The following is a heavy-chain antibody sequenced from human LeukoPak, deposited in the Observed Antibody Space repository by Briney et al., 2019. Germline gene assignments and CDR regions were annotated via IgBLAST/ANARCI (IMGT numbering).Heavy chain of an antibody. Sequence: PGGSLRLSCAASGFTFSSYWMSWVRQAPGKGLEWVANIKQDGSEKYYVDSVKGRFTISRDNAKNSLYLQMNSLRAEDTAVYYCARERAARGNAFDIWGQGTMVTVSS. J-gene: IGHJ3*02. CDR2: IKQDGSEK. CDR3: ARERAARGNAFDI. D-gene: IGHD6-6*01. V-gene: IGHV3-7*01. CDR1: GFTFSSYW.